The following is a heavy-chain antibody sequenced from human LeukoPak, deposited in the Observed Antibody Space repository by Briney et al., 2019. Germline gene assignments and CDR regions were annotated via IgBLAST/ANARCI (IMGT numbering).Heavy chain of an antibody. V-gene: IGHV3-7*01. J-gene: IGHJ4*02. CDR1: GFTFSNYW. CDR3: ASQRFLDY. D-gene: IGHD3-3*01. CDR2: IKQDVSEK. Sequence: GGSLRLSCAASGFTFSNYWMNWVRQAPGKGLEWVANIKQDVSEKYYVDSVKGRSTISRDNAKNSLYLQLNSLRVEDTAVYYCASQRFLDYWGQGTLVTVSS.